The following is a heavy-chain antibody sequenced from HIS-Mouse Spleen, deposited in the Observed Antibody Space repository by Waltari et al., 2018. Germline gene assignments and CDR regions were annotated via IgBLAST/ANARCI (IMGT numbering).Heavy chain of an antibody. CDR1: GGSIISSGYY. CDR2: IYYSGST. D-gene: IGHD6-13*01. V-gene: IGHV4-39*07. J-gene: IGHJ2*01. CDR3: AREIPYSSSWYDWYFDL. Sequence: QLQLQESGPGLVKPSETLSLTCTVSGGSIISSGYYAGWIRQPLGKGLEWIGSIYYSGSTYYNPSLKSRVTISVDTSKNQFSLKLSSVTAADTAVYYCAREIPYSSSWYDWYFDLWGRGTLVTVSS.